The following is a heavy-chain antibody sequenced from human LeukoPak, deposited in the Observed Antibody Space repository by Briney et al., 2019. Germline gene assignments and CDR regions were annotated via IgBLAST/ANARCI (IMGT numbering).Heavy chain of an antibody. J-gene: IGHJ4*02. CDR3: AKDKDLGRGWYSYYFDY. CDR1: GFTFSSYA. Sequence: PGGSLRLSCAASGFTFSSYAMSWVRQAPGKGLEWVSAISGSGSSTYYADSVKGRFTISRDNSKNTLYLQMNSLRAEGTAVCYCAKDKDLGRGWYSYYFDYWGQGTLVTVSS. V-gene: IGHV3-23*01. D-gene: IGHD6-19*01. CDR2: ISGSGSST.